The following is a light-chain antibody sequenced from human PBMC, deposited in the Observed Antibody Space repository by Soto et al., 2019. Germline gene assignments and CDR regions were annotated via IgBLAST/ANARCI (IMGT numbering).Light chain of an antibody. Sequence: QSVLTQPASVSGSPGQSITISCTGTSSDVGGYNYVSWYQHHPGKAPKLMIYEVSNRPSGVSNRFSGSKSGNTASLTISGLQAEDEADFYFSSYTSSSTRVFGGGTKLTVL. V-gene: IGLV2-14*01. CDR2: EVS. J-gene: IGLJ3*02. CDR3: SSYTSSSTRV. CDR1: SSDVGGYNY.